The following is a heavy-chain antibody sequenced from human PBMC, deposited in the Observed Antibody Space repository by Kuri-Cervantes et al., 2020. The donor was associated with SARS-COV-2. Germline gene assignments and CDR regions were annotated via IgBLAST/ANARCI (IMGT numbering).Heavy chain of an antibody. CDR3: ARTRRGELNPLDY. CDR1: GYSFANYW. V-gene: IGHV5-51*01. J-gene: IGHJ4*02. D-gene: IGHD1-26*01. Sequence: GESLKISCSTSGYSFANYWIGWVRPVPGGGLQWMALIYPGDSATIYSPSFEGQVTISADRSMSTAYLEWNSLKASDTAMYYCARTRRGELNPLDYWGQGTLVTVSS. CDR2: IYPGDSAT.